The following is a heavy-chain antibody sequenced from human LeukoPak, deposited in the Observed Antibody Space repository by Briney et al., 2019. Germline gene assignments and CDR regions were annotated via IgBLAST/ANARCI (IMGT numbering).Heavy chain of an antibody. J-gene: IGHJ4*02. V-gene: IGHV3-23*01. CDR2: ISGSCGRT. Sequence: GGSLRLSCAASGXTFSSYAMSWVRQAPGKGLEWVSAISGSCGRTYYAESVKGRFTSSRDNSKNTLYLQMNSLRADDTAVYYCAKGNGDHAIHPDYWGQGTLVTVSS. CDR1: GXTFSSYA. D-gene: IGHD4-17*01. CDR3: AKGNGDHAIHPDY.